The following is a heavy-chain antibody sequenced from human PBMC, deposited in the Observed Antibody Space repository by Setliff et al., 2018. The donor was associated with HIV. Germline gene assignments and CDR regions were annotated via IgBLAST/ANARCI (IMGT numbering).Heavy chain of an antibody. Sequence: PSETLSLTCAVYGGSFSGNYWTWIRQPPGKGLEWIGEINHRGTTKYNPSLKSRVTISKDMSKNQFSLRLTSATVADTAVYYCARDATMVRGVITRYYYYAMDVWGQGTTVTVS. V-gene: IGHV4-34*01. CDR1: GGSFSGNY. J-gene: IGHJ6*02. D-gene: IGHD3-10*01. CDR2: INHRGTT. CDR3: ARDATMVRGVITRYYYYAMDV.